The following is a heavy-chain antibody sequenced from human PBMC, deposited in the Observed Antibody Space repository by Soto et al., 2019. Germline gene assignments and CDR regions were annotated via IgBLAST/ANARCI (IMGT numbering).Heavy chain of an antibody. J-gene: IGHJ6*02. CDR3: ARDRSSGLYGIDV. CDR1: GGSISSGGYY. Sequence: PSETLSLTCTVSGGSISSGGYYWSWIRQHPGKGLEWIGYIYYSGSTYYNPSLKSRVTISVDTSKNQFSLKLSSVTAADTAVCYCARDRSSGLYGIDVWGQGTTVTVSS. D-gene: IGHD2-15*01. V-gene: IGHV4-31*03. CDR2: IYYSGST.